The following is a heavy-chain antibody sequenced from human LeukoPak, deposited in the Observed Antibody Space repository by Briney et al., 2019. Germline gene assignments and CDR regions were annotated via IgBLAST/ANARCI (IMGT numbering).Heavy chain of an antibody. CDR1: GFPVSSTY. CDR2: IYSGGTT. D-gene: IGHD5-18*01. J-gene: IGHJ4*02. V-gene: IGHV3-66*02. Sequence: GGSLSLPCAASGFPVSSTYMRWLRPPPGKAREWVSVIYSGGTTYYADSVKGRLTISRDNSKNTLYLQMNSLRAEDTAVYYCASGTQLWHGGYWGQGTLVTVSS. CDR3: ASGTQLWHGGY.